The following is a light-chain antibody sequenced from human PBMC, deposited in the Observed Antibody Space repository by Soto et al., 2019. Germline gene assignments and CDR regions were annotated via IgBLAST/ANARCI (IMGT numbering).Light chain of an antibody. CDR3: NSYTSKSTGV. Sequence: QSALTLPASVSGSPGQSITISCTGTSSDVGGYNYVSWYQQHPGKAPKLIIYEVSNRPSGVSNRFSGSKSGNTASLTISGLQAEDDADYYCNSYTSKSTGVFGTGTTLTVL. CDR1: SSDVGGYNY. V-gene: IGLV2-14*01. J-gene: IGLJ1*01. CDR2: EVS.